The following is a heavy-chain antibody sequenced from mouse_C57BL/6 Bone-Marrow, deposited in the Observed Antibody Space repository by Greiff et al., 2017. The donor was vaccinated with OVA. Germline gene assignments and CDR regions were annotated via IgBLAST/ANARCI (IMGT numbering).Heavy chain of an antibody. J-gene: IGHJ2*01. CDR1: GFTFSSYG. V-gene: IGHV5-6*02. CDR2: ISSGGSYT. D-gene: IGHD1-1*01. CDR3: ARRGTVPFDY. Sequence: EVMLVESGGDLVKPGGSLKLSCAASGFTFSSYGMSWVRQTPDKRLEWVATISSGGSYTYYPDSVKGRFTISRDNAKNTLYLQMSSLKSEDTAMYYCARRGTVPFDYWGQGTTLTVSS.